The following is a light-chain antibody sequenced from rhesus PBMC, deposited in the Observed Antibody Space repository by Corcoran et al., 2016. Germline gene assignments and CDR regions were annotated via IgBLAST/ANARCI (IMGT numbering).Light chain of an antibody. CDR3: QQYNNWNRS. CDR2: GAS. V-gene: IGKV3S9*01. Sequence: EIVMTQSPATLSLSPGERATLSCRASQSVSSYVAWYQQKPEQAPRLLIYGASSRATGIPDRFSGSGCGTDFRLIISSMEPEDVGVYYCQQYNNWNRSFGQGTKVEIK. CDR1: QSVSSY. J-gene: IGKJ2*01.